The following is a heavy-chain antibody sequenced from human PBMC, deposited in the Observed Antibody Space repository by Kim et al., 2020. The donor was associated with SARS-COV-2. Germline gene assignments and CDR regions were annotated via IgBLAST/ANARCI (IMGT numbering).Heavy chain of an antibody. CDR1: GFTFDDYA. V-gene: IGHV3-9*01. Sequence: GGSLRLSCAASGFTFDDYAMHWVRQAPGKGLEWVSGISWNSGSIGYADSVKGRFTISRDNAKNSLYLQMNSLRAEDTALYYCAKDTMEDYYGSGSYYNPNYYYGMDVWGQGTTVTVSS. CDR2: ISWNSGSI. D-gene: IGHD3-10*01. J-gene: IGHJ6*02. CDR3: AKDTMEDYYGSGSYYNPNYYYGMDV.